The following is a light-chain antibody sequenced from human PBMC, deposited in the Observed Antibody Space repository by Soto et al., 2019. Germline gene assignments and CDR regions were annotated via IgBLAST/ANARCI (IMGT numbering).Light chain of an antibody. CDR2: DVS. J-gene: IGLJ1*01. V-gene: IGLV2-14*01. CDR3: TSYTSSSTLYV. Sequence: QSALTQPASVSGSPGQSITISCTGTSSDVGGYNYVSWYQQHPGKAPKLMIYDVSNRPSGVSNRFSGSKSGNTASLTISGLQDEDEADYNCTSYTSSSTLYVFGTGTKVTVL. CDR1: SSDVGGYNY.